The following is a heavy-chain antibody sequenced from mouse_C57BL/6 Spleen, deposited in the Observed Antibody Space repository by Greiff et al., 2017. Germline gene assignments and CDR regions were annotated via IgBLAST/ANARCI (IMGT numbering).Heavy chain of an antibody. CDR1: GFNIKDYY. Sequence: VQLQQSGAELVKPGASVKLSCTASGFNIKDYYMHWVKQRTEQGLEWIGRIDPEDGETKYAPKFQGKATITADTSSNKASLQLSSLKAEDTAVYYCARTTVVAPYAMDYWGQGTSVTVSS. V-gene: IGHV14-2*01. CDR3: ARTTVVAPYAMDY. CDR2: IDPEDGET. J-gene: IGHJ4*01. D-gene: IGHD1-1*01.